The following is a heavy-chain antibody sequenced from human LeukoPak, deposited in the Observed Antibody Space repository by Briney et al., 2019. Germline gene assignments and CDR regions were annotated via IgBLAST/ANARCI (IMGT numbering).Heavy chain of an antibody. Sequence: SETLSLTCTVSGYSISSGYYWGWIRQPPGKGLEWIGSIYHSGSTYYNPSLKSRVTISVDTSKNQFSLKLSSVTAADTAVYYCARDQWLRPYYFAYWGQGTLVTVSS. J-gene: IGHJ4*02. CDR2: IYHSGST. D-gene: IGHD6-19*01. CDR1: GYSISSGYY. CDR3: ARDQWLRPYYFAY. V-gene: IGHV4-38-2*02.